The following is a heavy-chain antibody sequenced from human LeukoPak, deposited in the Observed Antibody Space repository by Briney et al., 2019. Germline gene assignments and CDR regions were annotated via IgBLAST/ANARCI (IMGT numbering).Heavy chain of an antibody. CDR1: GGSFSGYY. J-gene: IGHJ4*02. Sequence: PSETLSLTCAVYGGSFSGYYWSWIRQPPGKGLEWIGEINHSGSTNYNPSLKSRVTISVDTSKNQFSLKLSSVTAADTAVYYCAREPRRGYNYGYSFDYWGQGTLVTVSS. CDR3: AREPRRGYNYGYSFDY. V-gene: IGHV4-34*01. D-gene: IGHD5-18*01. CDR2: INHSGST.